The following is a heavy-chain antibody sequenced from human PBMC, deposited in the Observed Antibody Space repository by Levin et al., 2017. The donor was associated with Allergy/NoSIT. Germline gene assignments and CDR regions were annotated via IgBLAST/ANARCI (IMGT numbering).Heavy chain of an antibody. CDR3: ARQLRGNSAYDAFDI. J-gene: IGHJ3*02. CDR2: VNEDGSQK. D-gene: IGHD5-12*01. V-gene: IGHV3-7*03. Sequence: PVGSLRLSCAAAGFSFRDYWMTWVRQTPGRGLEWVANVNEDGSQKYYLDSVKGRFTISRDNAKDSVDLQMDYLRDDDTAVYYCARQLRGNSAYDAFDIWGHGTMVTFSS. CDR1: GFSFRDYW.